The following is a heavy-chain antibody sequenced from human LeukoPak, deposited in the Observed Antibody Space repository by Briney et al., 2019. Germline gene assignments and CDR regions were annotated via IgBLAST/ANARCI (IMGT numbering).Heavy chain of an antibody. D-gene: IGHD3-9*01. J-gene: IGHJ4*02. CDR2: MNPNSGNT. CDR3: ARRSSRYFDSDY. CDR1: GYTFTSYD. V-gene: IGHV1-8*01. Sequence: ASVTVSCKASGYTFTSYDINWVRQAPGQGLEWMGWMNPNSGNTDYAQKFQGRVTMTRNTSISTAYMELSSLRSEDTAVYYCARRSSRYFDSDYWGQGTLVTVSS.